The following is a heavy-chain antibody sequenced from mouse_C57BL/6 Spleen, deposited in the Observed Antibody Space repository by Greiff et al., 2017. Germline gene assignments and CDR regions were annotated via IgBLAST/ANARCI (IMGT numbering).Heavy chain of an antibody. V-gene: IGHV1-9*01. CDR1: GYTFTGYW. D-gene: IGHD2-4*01. CDR2: ILPGSGST. J-gene: IGHJ1*03. Sequence: VQLQQSGAELMKPGASVKLSCQATGYTFTGYWIAWVKQRPGHGLEWIGEILPGSGSTNYNEKFKGKATFTADTSSNTAYMQLSSRTTEDSAIYYCARSPYDDYEYFDVWGTGTTVTVSS. CDR3: ARSPYDDYEYFDV.